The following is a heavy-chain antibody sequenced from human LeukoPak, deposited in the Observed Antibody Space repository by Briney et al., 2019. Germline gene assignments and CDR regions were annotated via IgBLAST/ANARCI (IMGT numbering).Heavy chain of an antibody. Sequence: GESLNISCKGYGYTFATYWIAWVPQMPGRGLGWMGIISPGDSDTRYSPSFQGQVTISADKSISTAYLQWSSLKASDNAIYYCARYLRLLNSPDPPDDLWGQGTLVTVSS. J-gene: IGHJ4*02. CDR3: ARYLRLLNSPDPPDDL. V-gene: IGHV5-51*01. CDR2: ISPGDSDT. D-gene: IGHD4-23*01. CDR1: GYTFATYW.